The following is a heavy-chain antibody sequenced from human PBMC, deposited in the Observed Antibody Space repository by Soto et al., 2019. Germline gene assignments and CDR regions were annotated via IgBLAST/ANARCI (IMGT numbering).Heavy chain of an antibody. Sequence: SETLSLTCTVSGCSIISVGYSWSWIRQPPGKGLAWIGYIYYSGSTYYNPSLKSRLTISVDTSKNQRSLKLSAVAAADTAVYYCARRPAYGSGSYHDYWGQGTLVTVS. CDR1: GCSIISVGYS. D-gene: IGHD3-10*01. CDR3: ARRPAYGSGSYHDY. V-gene: IGHV4-30-2*05. CDR2: IYYSGST. J-gene: IGHJ4*02.